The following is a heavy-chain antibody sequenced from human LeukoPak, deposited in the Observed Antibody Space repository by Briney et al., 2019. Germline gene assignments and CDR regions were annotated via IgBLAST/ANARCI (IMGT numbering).Heavy chain of an antibody. Sequence: GGSLRLSCAASGFTLTNDFMTWVRRAPGKGLELVGRIKSEIEGGTTDHAASVKGRFAISRDESTNTLFLQMNSLRNEDTAVYYCALAWFGESRDGLDIWGRGSMVVVSS. D-gene: IGHD3-10*01. CDR3: ALAWFGESRDGLDI. CDR2: IKSEIEGGTT. V-gene: IGHV3-15*01. CDR1: GFTLTNDF. J-gene: IGHJ3*02.